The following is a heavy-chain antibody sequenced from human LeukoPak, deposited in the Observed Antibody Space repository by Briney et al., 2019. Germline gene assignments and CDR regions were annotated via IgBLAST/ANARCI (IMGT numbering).Heavy chain of an antibody. J-gene: IGHJ3*02. V-gene: IGHV3-49*04. CDR2: IRSKAYGGTT. CDR3: TDSSGWYEGFAFDI. D-gene: IGHD6-19*01. Sequence: GGSLRLSCTASGFTFGDYAMSWVRQAPGKGLEWVGFIRSKAYGGTTEYAASVKGRFTISRDDSKSIAYLQMNSLKTEDTAVYYCTDSSGWYEGFAFDIWGQGTMVTVSS. CDR1: GFTFGDYA.